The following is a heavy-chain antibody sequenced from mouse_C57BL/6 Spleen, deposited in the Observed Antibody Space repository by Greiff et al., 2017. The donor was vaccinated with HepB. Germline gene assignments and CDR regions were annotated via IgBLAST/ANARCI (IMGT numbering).Heavy chain of an antibody. Sequence: EVKLMESGGGSVKPGGSLKLSCAASGFTFSSYAMSWVRQTPEKRLEWVATISDGGSYTYYPDNVKGRFTISRDNAKNNLYLQMSHLKSEDTAMYYCARVVPNYYAMDYWGQGTSVTVSS. CDR3: ARVVPNYYAMDY. CDR1: GFTFSSYA. CDR2: ISDGGSYT. D-gene: IGHD1-1*01. J-gene: IGHJ4*01. V-gene: IGHV5-4*03.